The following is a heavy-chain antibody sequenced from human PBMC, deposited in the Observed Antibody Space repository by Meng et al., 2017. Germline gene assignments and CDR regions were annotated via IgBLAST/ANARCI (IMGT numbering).Heavy chain of an antibody. Sequence: QVPLLPSGADLNNPGAPLKLSCNPSGYKLPAYHIHLWRRAPGQGREWMGRINPNIGGTNYAQKSQGRVTRTRDTSISTAYMELRRLRSDDTAVYYRARDYREYCSGGSCYYFDYWGQGTLVTVSS. CDR3: ARDYREYCSGGSCYYFDY. V-gene: IGHV1-2*06. D-gene: IGHD2-15*01. CDR1: GYKLPAYH. J-gene: IGHJ4*02. CDR2: INPNIGGT.